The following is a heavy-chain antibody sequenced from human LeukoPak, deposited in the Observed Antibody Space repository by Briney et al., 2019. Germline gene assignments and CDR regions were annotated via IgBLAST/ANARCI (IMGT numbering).Heavy chain of an antibody. CDR1: GGAFSGYY. CDR3: ARFSRDIVVVPAARNSAYFDY. D-gene: IGHD2-2*01. Sequence: SETLSLTCAVSGGAFSGYYWGWGRHPPGKRLEWIGEINHSGSTNYNPSLKSRVTISVDTSKNQFSLKLSSVTAADTAVYYCARFSRDIVVVPAARNSAYFDYWGQGTLVTVSS. J-gene: IGHJ4*02. CDR2: INHSGST. V-gene: IGHV4-34*01.